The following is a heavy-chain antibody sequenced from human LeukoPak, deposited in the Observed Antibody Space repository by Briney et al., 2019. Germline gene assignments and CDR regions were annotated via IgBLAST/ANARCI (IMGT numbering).Heavy chain of an antibody. CDR1: GGPISTHY. CDR3: ARGATFRGTYYMDV. D-gene: IGHD3-10*01. J-gene: IGHJ6*03. V-gene: IGHV4-59*11. CDR2: NDYSGSA. Sequence: SETLSLTCIVSGGPISTHYWSWSRQPPGKGLEWIGYNDYSGSANYNPSLKSRVTISVDTSKDQFSLKLNSVTAADTAVYYCARGATFRGTYYMDVWGKGATVTVSS.